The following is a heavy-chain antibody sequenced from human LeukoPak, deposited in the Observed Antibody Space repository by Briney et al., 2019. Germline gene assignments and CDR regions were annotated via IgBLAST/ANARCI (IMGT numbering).Heavy chain of an antibody. CDR3: ASGDNYDRSGPYYFDY. V-gene: IGHV1-2*02. CDR1: GYTFTGYY. D-gene: IGHD3-22*01. CDR2: INPNSGGT. Sequence: ASVKVSCRTSGYTFTGYYMHWVRQAPGQGLEWMGWINPNSGGTNYAQKFQGRVTMTRDTSISTAYMELSRLRSDDTAVYYCASGDNYDRSGPYYFDYWGQGTLVTVSS. J-gene: IGHJ4*02.